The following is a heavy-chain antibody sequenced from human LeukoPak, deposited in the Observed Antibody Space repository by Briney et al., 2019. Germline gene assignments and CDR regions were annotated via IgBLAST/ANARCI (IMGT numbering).Heavy chain of an antibody. D-gene: IGHD3-22*01. CDR3: ARVEVDSSGYPDY. Sequence: GGSLRLSCAASGFTFSSYAMHWVRQAPGKGLEWVAVISYDGSNKYYADSVKGRFTISRDNSKNTLYLQMNSLRAEDTAVYYCARVEVDSSGYPDYWGQGTLVTVSS. CDR2: ISYDGSNK. V-gene: IGHV3-30-3*01. J-gene: IGHJ4*02. CDR1: GFTFSSYA.